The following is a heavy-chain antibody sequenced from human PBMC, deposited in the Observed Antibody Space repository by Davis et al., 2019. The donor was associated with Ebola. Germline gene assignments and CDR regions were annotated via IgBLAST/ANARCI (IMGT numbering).Heavy chain of an antibody. CDR1: GFTFSSYA. CDR2: ISYDGSNK. V-gene: IGHV3-30*04. J-gene: IGHJ4*02. Sequence: GESLKISCAASGFTFSSYAMHWVRQAPGKGLEWVAVISYDGSNKYYADSVKGRFTISRDNSKNTLYLQMNGLRPEDTAVYYCAREDTAMADFDCWGQGTLVTVSS. CDR3: AREDTAMADFDC. D-gene: IGHD5-18*01.